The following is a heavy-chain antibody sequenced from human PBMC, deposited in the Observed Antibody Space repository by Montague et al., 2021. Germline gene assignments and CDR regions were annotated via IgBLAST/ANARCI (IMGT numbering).Heavy chain of an antibody. J-gene: IGHJ5*02. Sequence: YLRLSCAASGFTFSTFPMHWVRQAPGKGLEWVALISHDGGNKYYADSVRGRFTVSRDNSKNTLYLQTSSLRADDTAVYYCARWRVYYDSSGYAAWGRGTLVTVSS. CDR1: GFTFSTFP. CDR2: ISHDGGNK. D-gene: IGHD3-22*01. V-gene: IGHV3-30-3*01. CDR3: ARWRVYYDSSGYAA.